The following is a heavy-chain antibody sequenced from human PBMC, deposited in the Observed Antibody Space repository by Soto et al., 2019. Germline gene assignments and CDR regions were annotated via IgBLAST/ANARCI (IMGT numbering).Heavy chain of an antibody. CDR3: ARHQEGIIMRTFGGVNWLDP. J-gene: IGHJ5*02. V-gene: IGHV3-23*01. Sequence: EVQLLESGGRLVQPGGSLRLSCAASGFTFDKFAMSWVRHVPGKGLEWVSSLTASGSSTYYAGSVQGRFTISRDNSKYTLFLQMSSLRVEDAAVYYCARHQEGIIMRTFGGVNWLDPWGQGTLVTVSS. D-gene: IGHD3-16*01. CDR1: GFTFDKFA. CDR2: LTASGSST.